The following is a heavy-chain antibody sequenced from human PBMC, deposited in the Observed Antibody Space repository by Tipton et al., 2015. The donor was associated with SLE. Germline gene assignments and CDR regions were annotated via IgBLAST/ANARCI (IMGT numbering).Heavy chain of an antibody. CDR2: INPSGGTA. Sequence: QLVQSGAEVKKPGASVKVSCKASEYIFTRFLIHWVRQAPGQGLEWVGMINPSGGTARYAQKFQGRVTMTRDTSTSTVYMEMSSLRSEDTAVYYCVREGVQRHLSAFDIWGQGTMVTVSS. D-gene: IGHD3-16*01. CDR3: VREGVQRHLSAFDI. V-gene: IGHV1-46*01. CDR1: EYIFTRFL. J-gene: IGHJ3*02.